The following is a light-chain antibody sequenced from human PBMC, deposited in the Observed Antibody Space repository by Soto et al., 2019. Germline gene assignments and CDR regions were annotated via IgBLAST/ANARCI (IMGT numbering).Light chain of an antibody. CDR1: SSNIGSNY. J-gene: IGLJ2*01. Sequence: QSVLTQPPSASGTPGQRVTISCSGSSSNIGSNYVFWYQHLPGTAPKLLIYRNNQRPSGVPDRFSGSKSGTSASLAISGFRSEDETDYYCAAWDDSLSGVVFGGGTQLTV. V-gene: IGLV1-47*01. CDR3: AAWDDSLSGVV. CDR2: RNN.